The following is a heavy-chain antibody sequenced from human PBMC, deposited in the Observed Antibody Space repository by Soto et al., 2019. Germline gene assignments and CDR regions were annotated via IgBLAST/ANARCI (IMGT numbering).Heavy chain of an antibody. CDR1: GDSFSSYW. D-gene: IGHD1-1*01. Sequence: PGESLKISCKGSGDSFSSYWINWVRQMPGKGLEWMGRIDPSDSHTDYSPSFQGHVTISADKSINTAYLQWSSLRASDTAIYYCARVDWTDDLPRFGMDVWGPGTTVTVSS. V-gene: IGHV5-10-1*01. CDR3: ARVDWTDDLPRFGMDV. J-gene: IGHJ6*02. CDR2: IDPSDSHT.